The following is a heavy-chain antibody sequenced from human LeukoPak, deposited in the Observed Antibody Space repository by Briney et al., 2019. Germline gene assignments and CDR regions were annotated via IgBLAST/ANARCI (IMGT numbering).Heavy chain of an antibody. CDR2: INPNSGGT. V-gene: IGHV1-2*02. CDR1: GYTFTGYY. J-gene: IGHJ4*02. CDR3: ARATYYYGSGSYPLYYFDY. Sequence: ASVKVSCKASGYTFTGYYMHWVRQAPGQGLEWMGWINPNSGGTNYAQKFQGRVTMTRDTSISTAYMELSRLRSDDTAVYYCARATYYYGSGSYPLYYFDYWGQGTLVTVFS. D-gene: IGHD3-10*01.